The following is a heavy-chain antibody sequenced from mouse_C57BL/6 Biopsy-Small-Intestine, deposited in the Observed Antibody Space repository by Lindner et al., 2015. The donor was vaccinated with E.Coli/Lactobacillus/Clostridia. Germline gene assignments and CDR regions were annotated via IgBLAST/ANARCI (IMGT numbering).Heavy chain of an antibody. J-gene: IGHJ2*02. Sequence: VQLQESGAELVRPGASVTLSCKASGYTFSDYEIHWVRQTPVHGLEWIGGVAPATGGTAYNQKFKDKAILTADKSSRTAYMELRGLTSEDSAVYYCTRNWIDYWGQGTSLTVSP. V-gene: IGHV1-15*01. CDR1: GYTFSDYE. CDR3: TRNWIDY. CDR2: VAPATGGT. D-gene: IGHD4-1*01.